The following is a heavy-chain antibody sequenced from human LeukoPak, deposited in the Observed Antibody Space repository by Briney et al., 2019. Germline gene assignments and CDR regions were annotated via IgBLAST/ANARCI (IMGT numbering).Heavy chain of an antibody. CDR2: IYPGDSDT. CDR1: GYSFTSYW. CDR3: ARRIYYGSGSYYNGFDP. Sequence: GESLQISCKGSGYSFTSYWIGWVRQVPGKGLEWMGIIYPGDSDTRYSPSFQGQVTISADKSISTAYLQWSSLKASDTAMYYCARRIYYGSGSYYNGFDPWGQGTLVTVSS. D-gene: IGHD3-10*01. J-gene: IGHJ5*02. V-gene: IGHV5-51*01.